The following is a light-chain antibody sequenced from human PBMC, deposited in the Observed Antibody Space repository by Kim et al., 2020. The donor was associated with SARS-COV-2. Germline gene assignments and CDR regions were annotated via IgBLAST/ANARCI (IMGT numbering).Light chain of an antibody. J-gene: IGLJ3*02. V-gene: IGLV4-69*01. CDR2: LNSDGSH. Sequence: QPVLTQSPSASASLGASVKLTCTLSSGHSNYAIAWHQQQPEKGPRYLMILNSDGSHSRGDGIPDRFSGSSSGAERYLTISSRQSEDEADYYCQTWGTGLRVVGGGTQLTVL. CDR1: SGHSNYA. CDR3: QTWGTGLRV.